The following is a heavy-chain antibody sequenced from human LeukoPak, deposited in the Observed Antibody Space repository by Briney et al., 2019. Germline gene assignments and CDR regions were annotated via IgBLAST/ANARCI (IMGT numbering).Heavy chain of an antibody. CDR3: ASLDIVVVPAAPKLSLEKKNWFDP. D-gene: IGHD2-2*01. CDR1: GFTFSSYA. CDR2: ISYDGSNK. V-gene: IGHV3-30-3*01. Sequence: GGSLRLSCAASGFTFSSYAMHWVRQAPGKGLEWVAVISYDGSNKYYADSVKGRFTISRDNSKNTLYLQMNSLGAEDTAVYYCASLDIVVVPAAPKLSLEKKNWFDPWGQGTLVTVSS. J-gene: IGHJ5*02.